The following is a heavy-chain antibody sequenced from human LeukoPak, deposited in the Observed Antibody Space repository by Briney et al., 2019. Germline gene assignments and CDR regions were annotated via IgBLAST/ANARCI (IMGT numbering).Heavy chain of an antibody. CDR1: GYTLTELS. V-gene: IGHV1-24*01. D-gene: IGHD2-2*01. CDR2: FDPEDGET. J-gene: IGHJ5*02. Sequence: ASVKVSCKVSGYTLTELSMHWVRQAPGKGLEWMGGFDPEDGETIYAQKFQGRVTMTEDTSTDTAYMELSSLRSEDTAVYYCATIFYQPVTNWFDPWGQGTLVTVSS. CDR3: ATIFYQPVTNWFDP.